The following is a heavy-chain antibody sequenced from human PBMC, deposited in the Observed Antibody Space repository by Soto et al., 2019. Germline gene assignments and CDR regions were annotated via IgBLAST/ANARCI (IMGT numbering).Heavy chain of an antibody. V-gene: IGHV3-11*01. CDR2: IGSSGSTI. D-gene: IGHD2-8*01. CDR3: AREIVLMVYAGPYYYYMDV. CDR1: GFTFSDYY. J-gene: IGHJ6*03. Sequence: PGGSLRLSCAASGFTFSDYYMSWIRQAPGKGLEWVSYIGSSGSTIYYADSVKGRFTISRDNAKNSLYLQMNSLRAEDTAVYYCAREIVLMVYAGPYYYYMDVWGKGTTVTVSS.